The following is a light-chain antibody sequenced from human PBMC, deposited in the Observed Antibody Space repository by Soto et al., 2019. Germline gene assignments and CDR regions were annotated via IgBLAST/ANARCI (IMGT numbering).Light chain of an antibody. V-gene: IGKV2-24*01. CDR1: QSLVHSDGNTY. CDR3: MQATHFPRYT. CDR2: KVS. Sequence: DTVRTQTPLPPPVTLGQPASISCRSSQSLVHSDGNTYLSWLHQRPGQPPRLLIYKVSHRLSGVPDRFSGSGAGTDFTLRISRVEAEDVGVYYCMQATHFPRYTCGQGTKLEIK. J-gene: IGKJ2*01.